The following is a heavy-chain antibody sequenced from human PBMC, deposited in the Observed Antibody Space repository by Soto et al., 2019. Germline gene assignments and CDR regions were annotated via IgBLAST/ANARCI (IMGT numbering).Heavy chain of an antibody. Sequence: EVQLVESGGGLVQPGGSLRLSCAASGFTFSSYDMHWVRQATGKGLEWVSAIGTAGDTYYPGSVKGRFTISRENAKNSLYLQMNSLRAGDTAVYYCARAGCSGGSCSEAFDIWGQGTMVTVSS. CDR3: ARAGCSGGSCSEAFDI. D-gene: IGHD2-15*01. V-gene: IGHV3-13*01. J-gene: IGHJ3*02. CDR1: GFTFSSYD. CDR2: IGTAGDT.